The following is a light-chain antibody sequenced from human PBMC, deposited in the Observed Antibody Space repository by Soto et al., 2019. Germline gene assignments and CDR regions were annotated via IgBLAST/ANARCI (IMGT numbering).Light chain of an antibody. Sequence: QSVLTQPPSASGTPGQRVTISCSGSSSNIGSYTVNWYQQLPGAAPKLLIYINDQRPSGVRDRFSGSKSGTSASLAISGLQSEDEADHYCAAWDDSLTGVVFGGGTKLTVL. CDR3: AAWDDSLTGVV. CDR1: SSNIGSYT. J-gene: IGLJ2*01. CDR2: IND. V-gene: IGLV1-44*01.